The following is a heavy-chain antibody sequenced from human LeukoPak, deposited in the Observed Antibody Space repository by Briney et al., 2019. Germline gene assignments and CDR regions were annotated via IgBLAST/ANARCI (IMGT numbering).Heavy chain of an antibody. CDR3: ASCSSTSSYYYYMDV. V-gene: IGHV4-39*07. D-gene: IGHD2-2*01. J-gene: IGHJ6*03. CDR2: IYYSGST. CDR1: GGSFSSYY. Sequence: PSETLSLTCAVYGGSFSSYYWGWIRQPPGKGLEWIGSIYYSGSTYYNPSLKSRVTISVDTSKNQFSLKLSSVTAADTAVYYCASCSSTSSYYYYMDVWGKGTTVTVSS.